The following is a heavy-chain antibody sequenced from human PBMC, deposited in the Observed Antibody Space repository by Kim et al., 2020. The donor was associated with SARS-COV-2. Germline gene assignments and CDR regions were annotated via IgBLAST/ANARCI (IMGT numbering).Heavy chain of an antibody. CDR2: ISSSSSYI. Sequence: GGSLRLSCAASGFTFSSYSMNWVRQAPGKGLEWVSSISSSSSYIYYADSVKGRFTISRDNAKNSLYLQMNSLRAEDTAVYYCASGFNMLDVSNDAFDIWGQGTMVTVSS. D-gene: IGHD3-10*02. CDR1: GFTFSSYS. V-gene: IGHV3-21*01. J-gene: IGHJ3*02. CDR3: ASGFNMLDVSNDAFDI.